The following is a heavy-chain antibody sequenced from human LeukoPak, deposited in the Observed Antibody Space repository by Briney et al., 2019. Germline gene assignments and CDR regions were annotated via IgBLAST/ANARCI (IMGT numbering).Heavy chain of an antibody. Sequence: ASVKVSCKASGYTFTGYYMHWVRQAPGQGLEWMGIINPSGGSTSYAQKFQGRVTITRNTSISTAYMELSSLRSEDTAVYYCARGPRRDWFDPWGQGTLVTVSS. V-gene: IGHV1-46*01. CDR2: INPSGGST. J-gene: IGHJ5*02. CDR1: GYTFTGYY. CDR3: ARGPRRDWFDP.